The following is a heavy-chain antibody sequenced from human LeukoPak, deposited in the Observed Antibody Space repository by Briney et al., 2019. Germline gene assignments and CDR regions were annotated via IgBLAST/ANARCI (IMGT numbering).Heavy chain of an antibody. D-gene: IGHD3-16*01. Sequence: ASVKVSCKASGYTFTDYYMHWVRQPPGQGLEWMGGIIPIFGTANYAQKFQGRVTITADESTSTAYMELSSLRSEDTAVYYCARNYAYIWGAHDYWGQGTLVTVSS. CDR2: IIPIFGTA. CDR1: GYTFTDYY. CDR3: ARNYAYIWGAHDY. V-gene: IGHV1-69*13. J-gene: IGHJ4*02.